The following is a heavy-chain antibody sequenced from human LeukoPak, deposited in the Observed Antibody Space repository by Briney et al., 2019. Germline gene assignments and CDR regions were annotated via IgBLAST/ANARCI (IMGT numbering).Heavy chain of an antibody. V-gene: IGHV3-21*01. Sequence: GGSLRLSRAASGFTFSSYSMNWVRQAPGKGLEWVSSISSSSDYIYYADSVKGRFTISRDNAKNSLYLQMNSLRAEDTAVYYCVSWGGYYDSSGYYSPFDYWGQGTLVTVSS. CDR3: VSWGGYYDSSGYYSPFDY. CDR2: ISSSSDYI. CDR1: GFTFSSYS. J-gene: IGHJ4*02. D-gene: IGHD3-22*01.